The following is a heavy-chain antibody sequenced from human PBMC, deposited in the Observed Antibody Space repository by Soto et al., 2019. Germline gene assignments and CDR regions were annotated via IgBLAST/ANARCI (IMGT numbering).Heavy chain of an antibody. CDR2: ISAYNGNT. CDR3: ARSAGSSSSNWFDP. V-gene: IGHV1-18*04. D-gene: IGHD6-6*01. Sequence: ASVKVSCKASGYTFTSYGISWVRQAPGQGLEWMGWISAYNGNTNYAQKLQGRVTMTTDTSTSTAYMELRSLRSDDTDVYYCARSAGSSSSNWFDPWGQGTLVTVSS. CDR1: GYTFTSYG. J-gene: IGHJ5*02.